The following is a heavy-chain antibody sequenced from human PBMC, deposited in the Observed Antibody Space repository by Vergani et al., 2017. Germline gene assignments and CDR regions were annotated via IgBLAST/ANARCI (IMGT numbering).Heavy chain of an antibody. V-gene: IGHV3-48*01. CDR3: ARGTPGYQGGDRRFDP. D-gene: IGHD5-12*01. CDR2: ISSSSTTI. CDR1: GFTFSHYS. Sequence: EVQMVESGGGLVKPGGSLRLSCVASGFTFSHYSMSWVRQAPGKGLEWVSFISSSSTTISYADSVKGRFTISRDNGEYSLYLQMNSLRAEDTAVYFCARGTPGYQGGDRRFDPWGQGTLVTVSS. J-gene: IGHJ5*02.